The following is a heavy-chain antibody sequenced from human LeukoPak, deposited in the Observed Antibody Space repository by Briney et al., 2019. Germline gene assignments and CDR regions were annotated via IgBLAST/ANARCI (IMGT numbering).Heavy chain of an antibody. V-gene: IGHV3-21*01. J-gene: IGHJ4*02. D-gene: IGHD3-3*01. Sequence: GGSLRLSCAASGFTFSSYEMNWVRQAPGKGLEWVSSISSSSSYIYYADSVKGRFTISRDNAKNSLYLQMNSLRAEDTAVYYCARDWPPAVGFWSGQYYFDYWGQGTLVTVSS. CDR3: ARDWPPAVGFWSGQYYFDY. CDR2: ISSSSSYI. CDR1: GFTFSSYE.